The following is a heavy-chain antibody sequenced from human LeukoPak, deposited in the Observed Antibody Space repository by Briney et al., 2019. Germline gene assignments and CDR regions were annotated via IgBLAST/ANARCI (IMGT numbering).Heavy chain of an antibody. CDR1: GFTFSTFA. V-gene: IGHV3-74*01. D-gene: IGHD1-1*01. CDR3: ARVEFDY. J-gene: IGHJ4*02. Sequence: GGSLRLSCAASGFTFSTFAMIWVRQPPGKGLVWVSRINSDGSSTSYADSVKGRFTISRDNAKNTLYLQMNSLRAEDTAVYYCARVEFDYWGQGTLVTVSS. CDR2: INSDGSST.